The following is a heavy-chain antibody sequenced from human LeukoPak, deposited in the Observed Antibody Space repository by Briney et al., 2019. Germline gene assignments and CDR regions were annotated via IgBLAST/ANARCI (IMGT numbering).Heavy chain of an antibody. V-gene: IGHV4-38-2*01. D-gene: IGHD6-19*01. J-gene: IGHJ4*02. CDR1: GYSISSGYY. CDR2: IYHSGST. CDR3: ARRLAVAGYFDY. Sequence: SETLSLTCAVSGYSISSGYYWGWIRQPPGEGLEWIGSIYHSGSTYYNPSLKSRVTISVDTSKNQFSLKLSSVTAADTAVYYCARRLAVAGYFDYWGQGTLVTVSS.